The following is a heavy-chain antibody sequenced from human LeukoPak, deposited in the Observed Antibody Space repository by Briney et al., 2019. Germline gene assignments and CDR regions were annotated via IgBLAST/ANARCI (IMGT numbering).Heavy chain of an antibody. V-gene: IGHV4-4*07. Sequence: SETLSLTCTVSGGSISSYYWSWIRQPAGKGLEWIGRIYTSGSTNYNPSLKSRVTMSIDTSKSQFSLKLSSVTAADTAVYYCARDFYDSSGYYSSFDYWGQGTLVTVSS. J-gene: IGHJ4*02. D-gene: IGHD3-22*01. CDR2: IYTSGST. CDR1: GGSISSYY. CDR3: ARDFYDSSGYYSSFDY.